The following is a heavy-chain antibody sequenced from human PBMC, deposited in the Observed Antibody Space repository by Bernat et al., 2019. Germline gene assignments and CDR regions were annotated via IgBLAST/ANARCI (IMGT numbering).Heavy chain of an antibody. J-gene: IGHJ5*02. CDR3: ARQRGPINWFDP. CDR2: IYYSGST. V-gene: IGHV4-59*08. CDR1: GGSISSYY. Sequence: QVQLQESGPGLVKPSETLSLTCTVSGGSISSYYWSWIRQPPGKGLEWIGYIYYSGSTNYNPSLKSRVTISVDTSKNQFSLKLSSVTAADTAVYYCARQRGPINWFDPWGQGTLVTVSS. D-gene: IGHD3-10*01.